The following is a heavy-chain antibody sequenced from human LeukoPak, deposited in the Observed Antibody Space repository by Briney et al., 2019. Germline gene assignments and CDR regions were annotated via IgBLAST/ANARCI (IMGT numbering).Heavy chain of an antibody. Sequence: ASVKVSCKASGYTFTSFLISWVRQAPGQGLEWMGWISGYDGNTKYAQRFQGRVTMTTDTSTSTAYMELRSLRSDDTAVYYCARVRYCSTNRCYDREFDNWGQGTLVTVSS. CDR1: GYTFTSFL. V-gene: IGHV1-18*01. D-gene: IGHD2-2*01. CDR2: ISGYDGNT. J-gene: IGHJ4*02. CDR3: ARVRYCSTNRCYDREFDN.